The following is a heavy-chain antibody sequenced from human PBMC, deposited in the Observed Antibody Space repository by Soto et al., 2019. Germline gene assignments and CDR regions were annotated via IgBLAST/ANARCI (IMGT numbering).Heavy chain of an antibody. Sequence: GESLEISCADSGFTFSSYWMSWVRQAPGQGLEWVANVKYDGSQTYYVGSVKGRFTISRDNAKNSLYLQMNSLRAEDTAVYYCTRDFQGPLDYGMDVWGQGTTVTAP. D-gene: IGHD1-1*01. V-gene: IGHV3-7*01. CDR1: GFTFSSYW. CDR2: VKYDGSQT. J-gene: IGHJ6*02. CDR3: TRDFQGPLDYGMDV.